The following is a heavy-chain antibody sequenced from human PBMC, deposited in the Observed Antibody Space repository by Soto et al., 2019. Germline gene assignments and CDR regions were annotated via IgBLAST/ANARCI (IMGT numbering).Heavy chain of an antibody. CDR3: AKDPSPYRGSDY. J-gene: IGHJ4*02. CDR1: GFTFSSYA. D-gene: IGHD4-4*01. Sequence: EVPLLESGGGLVQPGGSLRLSCTASGFTFSSYAMSWVRQAPGKGLEWVSGFSGSGGNTYYADSVKGRFTISRDNSKNTLYLQMNSLRAEDTAVYYCAKDPSPYRGSDYWGQGTLVTVSS. CDR2: FSGSGGNT. V-gene: IGHV3-23*01.